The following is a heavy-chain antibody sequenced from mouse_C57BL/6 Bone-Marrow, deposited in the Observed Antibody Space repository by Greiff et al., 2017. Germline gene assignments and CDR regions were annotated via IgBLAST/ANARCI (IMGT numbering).Heavy chain of an antibody. CDR2: IYPGGGYT. V-gene: IGHV1-63*01. CDR3: ARLGMITTREYYFDY. D-gene: IGHD2-4*01. CDR1: GYTFTNYW. Sequence: QVQLQQSGAELVRPGTSVKMSCKASGYTFTNYWIGWAKQRPGHGLEWIGDIYPGGGYTNYNEKFKGKATLTADKSSSTAYMQFSILTSEDSAIYYCARLGMITTREYYFDYWGQGTTLTVSS. J-gene: IGHJ2*01.